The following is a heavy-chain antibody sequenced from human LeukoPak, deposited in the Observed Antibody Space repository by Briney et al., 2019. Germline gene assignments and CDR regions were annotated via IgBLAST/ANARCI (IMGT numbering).Heavy chain of an antibody. D-gene: IGHD5-12*01. CDR1: GYTFTGYY. J-gene: IGHJ4*02. CDR3: ARDSRGYSGYDPADY. Sequence: ASVKVSCKASGYTFTGYYMHWVRQAPGQGLEWMGWINSNSGGTNYAQKFQGRVTMTRDTSISTAYMELSRLRSDDTAVYYCARDSRGYSGYDPADYWGQGTLVTVSS. V-gene: IGHV1-2*02. CDR2: INSNSGGT.